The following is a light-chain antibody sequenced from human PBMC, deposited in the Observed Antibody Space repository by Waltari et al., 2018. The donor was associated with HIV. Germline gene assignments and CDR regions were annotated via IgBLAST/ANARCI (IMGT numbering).Light chain of an antibody. V-gene: IGLV3-1*01. J-gene: IGLJ2*01. CDR2: QDN. CDR1: NLGEKY. CDR3: LAWDIDTVI. Sequence: YEVTQPPSLSVSPGQTASITCSGDNLGEKYACWYQPKPGQSPVLVIYQDNKRPSGIPERFSGSNSGNTATLTSSESQAMDEADYYCLAWDIDTVIFGGGTKLTVL.